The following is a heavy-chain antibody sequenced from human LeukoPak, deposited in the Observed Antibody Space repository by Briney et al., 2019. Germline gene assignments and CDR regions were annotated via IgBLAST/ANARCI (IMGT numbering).Heavy chain of an antibody. V-gene: IGHV4-4*07. Sequence: SETLSLTCIVSGGSISRHHWSWIRQPAGKGLEWIGRIYDSGNTNHNLSLKSRVTMSVDTSKNQFSLSVSSVTAADTAVYYCARDLTYYYDSSGFDYWGQGTLVTVSS. D-gene: IGHD3-22*01. CDR2: IYDSGNT. CDR1: GGSISRHH. CDR3: ARDLTYYYDSSGFDY. J-gene: IGHJ4*02.